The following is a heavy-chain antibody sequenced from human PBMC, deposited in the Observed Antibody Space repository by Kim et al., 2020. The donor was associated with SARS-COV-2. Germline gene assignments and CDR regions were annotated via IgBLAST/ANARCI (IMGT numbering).Heavy chain of an antibody. V-gene: IGHV3-66*01. J-gene: IGHJ6*02. Sequence: GGSLRLSCAASGFTVSSNYMSWVRQAPGKGLEWVSVIYSGGSTYYADSVKGRFTISRDNSKNTLYLQMNSLRAEDTAVYYCSRDHRTVVNLMGYYYGMDVWGQGTTVTVSS. CDR2: IYSGGST. D-gene: IGHD2-15*01. CDR1: GFTVSSNY. CDR3: SRDHRTVVNLMGYYYGMDV.